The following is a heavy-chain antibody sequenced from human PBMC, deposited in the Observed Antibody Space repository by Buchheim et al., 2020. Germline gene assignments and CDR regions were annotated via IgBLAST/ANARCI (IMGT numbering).Heavy chain of an antibody. CDR2: INHSGST. Sequence: QVQLQQWGAGLLKPSETLSLTCAVYGGSFSGYYWSWIRQPPGKGLEWIGEINHSGSTNYNPSLKSRVTISVDTSKNQFSLKLSSVTAADTAVYYCARVNYDILSGPDYWGQGTL. D-gene: IGHD3-9*01. CDR3: ARVNYDILSGPDY. V-gene: IGHV4-34*01. CDR1: GGSFSGYY. J-gene: IGHJ4*02.